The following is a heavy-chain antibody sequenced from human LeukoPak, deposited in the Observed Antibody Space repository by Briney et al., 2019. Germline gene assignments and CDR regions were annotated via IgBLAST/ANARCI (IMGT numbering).Heavy chain of an antibody. CDR3: ANRAVAGTGALDY. CDR2: ITSGGSFT. D-gene: IGHD6-19*01. CDR1: GFTFSNFA. V-gene: IGHV3-23*01. Sequence: PGGSLRLSCAASGFTFSNFAMTWVRQAPGKGLEWVSTITSGGSFTYYADFVKGRFTISRDNSNNTLYLQMNSLRAEDTAVYFCANRAVAGTGALDYWGQGTLVTVSS. J-gene: IGHJ4*02.